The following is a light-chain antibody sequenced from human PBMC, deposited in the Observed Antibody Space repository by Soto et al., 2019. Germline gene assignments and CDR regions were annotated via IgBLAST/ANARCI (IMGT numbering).Light chain of an antibody. J-gene: IGKJ1*01. V-gene: IGKV1-6*01. CDR1: QGIRND. CDR3: LQDYTYLTWT. CDR2: GAS. Sequence: AIQMTQSPSSLSASVGDRVTITCRASQGIRNDLGWYQQKPGKAPKLLIFGASSLQSGVPSRFSGSASGTDFTLTISSLQPEDFATYYCLQDYTYLTWTFGQGTKVDIK.